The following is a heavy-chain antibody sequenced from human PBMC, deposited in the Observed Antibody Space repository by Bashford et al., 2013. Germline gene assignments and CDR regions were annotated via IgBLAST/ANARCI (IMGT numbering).Heavy chain of an antibody. CDR3: ARDDSSSSGYYFDY. D-gene: IGHD6-6*01. V-gene: IGHV3-21*01. J-gene: IGHJ4*02. CDR2: ISSSSSYI. Sequence: VRQAPGKGLEWVSSISSSSSYIYYADSVKGRFTISRDNAKNSLYLQMNSLRAEDTAVYYCARDDSSSSGYYFDYWGQGTLVTVSS.